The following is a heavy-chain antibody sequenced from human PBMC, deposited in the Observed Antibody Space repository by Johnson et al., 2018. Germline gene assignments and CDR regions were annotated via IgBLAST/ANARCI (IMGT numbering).Heavy chain of an antibody. D-gene: IGHD3-10*01. CDR2: ITGTSGTV. V-gene: IGHV3-23*04. CDR3: VSDRARGGYMDV. J-gene: IGHJ6*03. CDR1: GFTFPNFA. Sequence: VQLVQSGGGLVQPGGSLRLSCVASGFTFPNFAMTWVRQAPGTGLEWVSSITGTSGTVYYPDSVKGRFSISRDNSNNTLDLHMNTLSVEDTAEYYCVSDRARGGYMDVWGKGTTVIGSS.